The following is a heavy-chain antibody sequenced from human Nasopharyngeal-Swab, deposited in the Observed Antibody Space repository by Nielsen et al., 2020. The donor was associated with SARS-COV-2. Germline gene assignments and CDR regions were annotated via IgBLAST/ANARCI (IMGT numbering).Heavy chain of an antibody. V-gene: IGHV4-59*01. CDR3: ARDAHSSRGLYYYGLDV. CDR1: GGSISSYY. D-gene: IGHD6-6*01. J-gene: IGHJ6*02. Sequence: SETLSLTCTVSGGSISSYYWSWIRQPPGKGLEWIGYIFYSGSTNYNPSLKSRVTISVDTSKNQFSLKLSSVTAADTAVYYCARDAHSSRGLYYYGLDVWGQGTTVTVSS. CDR2: IFYSGST.